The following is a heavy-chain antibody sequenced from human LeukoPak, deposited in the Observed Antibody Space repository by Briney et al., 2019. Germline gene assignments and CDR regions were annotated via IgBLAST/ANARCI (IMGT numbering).Heavy chain of an antibody. J-gene: IGHJ6*03. V-gene: IGHV3-23*01. CDR2: IIDSGEST. CDR1: GFTFSSYA. D-gene: IGHD3-16*01. Sequence: GGSLRLSCAASGFTFSSYAMSWVRQAPGKGLEWVSGIIDSGESTYYANFAKGRFTISRDNSNNTLYLQMNSLRAEDTAVYYCAKLGGPELHNYYVAVCGKGTTVAVSS. CDR3: AKLGGPELHNYYVAV.